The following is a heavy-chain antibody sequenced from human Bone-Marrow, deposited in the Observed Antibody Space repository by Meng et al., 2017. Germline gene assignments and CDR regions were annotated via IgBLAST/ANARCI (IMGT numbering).Heavy chain of an antibody. J-gene: IGHJ4*02. D-gene: IGHD4-17*01. Sequence: QVQVVEAGEEVEKPGASVKVSCKASGYTFTGYYMHWVRQAPGQGLEWMGRINPNSGGTNYAQKFQGRVTMTRDTSISTAYMELSRLRSDDTAVYYCARADHPTTVPNVDYWGQGTLVTVSS. CDR1: GYTFTGYY. CDR3: ARADHPTTVPNVDY. CDR2: INPNSGGT. V-gene: IGHV1-2*06.